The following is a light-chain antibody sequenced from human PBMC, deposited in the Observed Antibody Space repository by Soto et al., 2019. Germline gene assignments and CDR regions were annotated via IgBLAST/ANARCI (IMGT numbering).Light chain of an antibody. CDR2: GAS. CDR1: QSVFSTS. CDR3: QQYGRSPFS. V-gene: IGKV3-20*01. J-gene: IGKJ1*01. Sequence: EIVLTQSPGTLSLSPGERATLSCRASQSVFSTSLAWYQQKSGQAPRLLIHGASSRATGIPDRFSGSGSGTDFTLTISRLEPEDFAVYYCQQYGRSPFSFGQGTKVDIK.